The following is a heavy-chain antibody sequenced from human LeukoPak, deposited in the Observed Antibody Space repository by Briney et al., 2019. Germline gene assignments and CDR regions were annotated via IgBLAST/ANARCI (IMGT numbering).Heavy chain of an antibody. V-gene: IGHV1-8*01. Sequence: GASVKVSCKASGYTFTSYDINWVRQATRQGLEWMGWMNPNSGNTGYAQTFQGRVTMTRNTSISTAYMELSSLRSEDTAVYYCARTIVVRYYYYYGMDVWGQGTTVTVSS. D-gene: IGHD2-15*01. CDR2: MNPNSGNT. CDR1: GYTFTSYD. J-gene: IGHJ6*02. CDR3: ARTIVVRYYYYYGMDV.